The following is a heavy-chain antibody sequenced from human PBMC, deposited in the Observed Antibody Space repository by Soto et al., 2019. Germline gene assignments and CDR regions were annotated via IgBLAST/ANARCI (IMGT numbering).Heavy chain of an antibody. CDR1: DDSISSSSYY. CDR2: MYHRGTI. CDR3: ARRSGWTSPFDH. V-gene: IGHV4-39*01. D-gene: IGHD6-19*01. Sequence: SETLSLTCTVSDDSISSSSYYWGWVRQAPGKGLEYIGSMYHRGTIYHNPSLRSRVTISVDPSKNQLSLRLTFVTATDTAVYFCARRSGWTSPFDHWGQGTLVTVSS. J-gene: IGHJ4*02.